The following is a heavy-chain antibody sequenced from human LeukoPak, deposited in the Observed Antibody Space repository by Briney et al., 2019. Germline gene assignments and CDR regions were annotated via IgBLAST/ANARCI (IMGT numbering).Heavy chain of an antibody. CDR1: GFTVSSNY. CDR3: TKCAAGGGSCYGWY. D-gene: IGHD2-15*01. V-gene: IGHV3-53*01. J-gene: IGHJ4*02. CDR2: ITSGGDT. Sequence: PGGSLRLSCAASGFTVSSNYMTWVRQAPGKGLEWVSAITSGGDTYYADSVKGRFTISRDNSKNTLYLQMSNLGAEDTAVYYCTKCAAGGGSCYGWYWGQGTLVTVSS.